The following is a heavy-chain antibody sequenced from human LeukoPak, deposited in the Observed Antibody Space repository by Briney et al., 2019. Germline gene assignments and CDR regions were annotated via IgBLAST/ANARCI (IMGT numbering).Heavy chain of an antibody. CDR3: ARESYYYDSSGYFRAFDI. V-gene: IGHV3-74*01. CDR2: INSDGSST. J-gene: IGHJ3*02. Sequence: PGGSLRLSCAASGFTFSSYSMNWVRQAPGKGLVWVSRINSDGSSTSYADSVKGRFTISRDNAKNTLYLQMNSLRAEDTAVYYCARESYYYDSSGYFRAFDIWGQGTMVTVSS. CDR1: GFTFSSYS. D-gene: IGHD3-22*01.